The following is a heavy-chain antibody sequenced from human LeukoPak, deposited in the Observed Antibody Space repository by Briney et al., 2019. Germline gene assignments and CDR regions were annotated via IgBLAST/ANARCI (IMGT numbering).Heavy chain of an antibody. CDR1: GFTFSSYA. D-gene: IGHD2-2*02. Sequence: GGSLRLSCAASGFTFSSYAMHWVRQAPGKGLEWVAVISYDGSNKYYADSVKGRFTISRDNAKNSLYLQMNSLRAEDTAVYYCARNGGYCSSTSCYTYYYMDVWGKGTTVTVSS. CDR2: ISYDGSNK. J-gene: IGHJ6*03. V-gene: IGHV3-30-3*01. CDR3: ARNGGYCSSTSCYTYYYMDV.